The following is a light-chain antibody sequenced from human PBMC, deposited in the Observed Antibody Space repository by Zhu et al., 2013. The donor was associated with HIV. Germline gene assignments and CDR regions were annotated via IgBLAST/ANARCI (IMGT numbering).Light chain of an antibody. CDR3: QAWDSSTFYV. CDR1: KLGDKY. V-gene: IGLV3-1*01. Sequence: SYDLTQPLSVSVSPGQTASITCSGDKLGDKYACWYQQKPGQSPVLVIYQDTKRPSGIPERFSGSNSGNTATLTISGTQAMDEADYYCQAWDSSTFYVFGTGTKVTVL. J-gene: IGLJ1*01. CDR2: QDT.